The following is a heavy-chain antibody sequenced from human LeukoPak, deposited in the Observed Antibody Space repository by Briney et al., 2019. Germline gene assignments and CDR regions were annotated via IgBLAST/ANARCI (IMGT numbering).Heavy chain of an antibody. Sequence: PGGSLRLSCAASGFTFSSYAMGWVRQAPGKGLEWLSAITGTGGVTYYADSVKGRFTISRDSSKTTLYLQMNSLRAEDTAVYYCAKEVSGSGSYYGGNDYWGQGTLVIASS. CDR1: GFTFSSYA. CDR3: AKEVSGSGSYYGGNDY. D-gene: IGHD3-10*01. V-gene: IGHV3-23*01. J-gene: IGHJ4*02. CDR2: ITGTGGVT.